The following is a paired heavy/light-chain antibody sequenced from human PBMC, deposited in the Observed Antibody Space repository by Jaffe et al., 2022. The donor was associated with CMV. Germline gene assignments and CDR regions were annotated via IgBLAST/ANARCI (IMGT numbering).Heavy chain of an antibody. D-gene: IGHD4-17*01. CDR3: ARAYGDYVLRYFDL. J-gene: IGHJ2*01. V-gene: IGHV3-11*06. CDR2: ISSSSSYT. CDR1: GFTFSDYY. Sequence: QVQLVESGGGLVKPGGSLRLSCAASGFTFSDYYMSWIRQAPGKGLEWVSYISSSSSYTNYADSVKGRFTISRDNAKNSLYLQMNSLRAEDTAVYYCARAYGDYVLRYFDLWGRGTLVTVSS.
Light chain of an antibody. J-gene: IGLJ2*01. CDR1: NIGSKS. CDR3: QVWDSSSDHPGVV. Sequence: SYVLTQPPSVSVAPGKTARITCGGNNIGSKSVHWYQQKPGQAPVLVIYYDSDRPSGIPERFSGSNSGNTATLTISRVEAGDEADYYCQVWDSSSDHPGVVFGGGTKLTVL. CDR2: YDS. V-gene: IGLV3-21*04.